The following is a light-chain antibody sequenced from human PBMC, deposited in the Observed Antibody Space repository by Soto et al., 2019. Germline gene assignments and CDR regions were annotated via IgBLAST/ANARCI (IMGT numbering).Light chain of an antibody. V-gene: IGKV3-20*01. CDR3: QESPRT. CDR2: GAS. Sequence: SVLTQSPGTLSLSPGERATLSCRASQSVNSNYLAWYQQKRGQATRLLIYGASSRATGIPDRFSGSGSGTDFTLTISRLEPEDFAVYYCQESPRTFGQGTKVDIK. CDR1: QSVNSNY. J-gene: IGKJ1*01.